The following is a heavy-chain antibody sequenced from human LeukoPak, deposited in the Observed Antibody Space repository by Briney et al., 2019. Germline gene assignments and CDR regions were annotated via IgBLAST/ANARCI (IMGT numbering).Heavy chain of an antibody. CDR1: GYTFTSYG. V-gene: IGHV1-18*01. J-gene: IGHJ4*02. CDR2: ISAYNGNT. CDR3: ARELWFGEFRYFDY. D-gene: IGHD3-10*01. Sequence: GVSVKVSCEASGYTFTSYGISWVRQAPGQGLEWMGWISAYNGNTNYAQRLQGRVTMTTDTSTSTAYMELRSLRSDDTAVYYCARELWFGEFRYFDYWGQGTLVTVSS.